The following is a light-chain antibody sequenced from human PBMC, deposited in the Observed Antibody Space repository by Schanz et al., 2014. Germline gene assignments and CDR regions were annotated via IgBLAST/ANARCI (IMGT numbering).Light chain of an antibody. Sequence: QAVVTQEPSLTVFPGGTVTLTCASSTGAVTSGYYPNWFQQKPGQPPRPLIHSTNNKHSWTPVRFSGSLVGGKAVLTLSDVRPEDEAEYYCLLYFGGAQLGVFGGGTQLTVL. CDR2: STN. V-gene: IGLV7-43*01. J-gene: IGLJ7*01. CDR1: TGAVTSGYY. CDR3: LLYFGGAQLGV.